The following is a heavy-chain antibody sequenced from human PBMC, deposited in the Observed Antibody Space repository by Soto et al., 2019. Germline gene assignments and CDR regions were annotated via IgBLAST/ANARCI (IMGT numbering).Heavy chain of an antibody. CDR3: ARARTYYDFWSGPVSVSGMDV. V-gene: IGHV1-18*04. CDR2: ISAYNGNT. CDR1: GEPFTSYG. J-gene: IGHJ6*01. Sequence: GGSVKVCFKASGEPFTSYGISLVRQAPGQGLEWTGWISAYNGNTNYAQKLQGRVTMTTDTSTSTAYMELRSLRSDDTAVYYCARARTYYDFWSGPVSVSGMDVWGQGTTVTVSS. D-gene: IGHD3-3*01.